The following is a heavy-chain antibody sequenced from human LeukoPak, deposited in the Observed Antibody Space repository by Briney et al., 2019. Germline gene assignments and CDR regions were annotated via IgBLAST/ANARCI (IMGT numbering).Heavy chain of an antibody. J-gene: IGHJ4*02. Sequence: PGGSLRLSCVASGVTLSNYAMSWVRQAPGKGLEWVSAISGSGGSTYYADSVKGRFTISRDNSKNTLYLQMNSLRAEDTAVYYCAKGIPYSSSWYGAPYYFDYWGQGTLVTVSS. CDR3: AKGIPYSSSWYGAPYYFDY. D-gene: IGHD6-13*01. V-gene: IGHV3-23*01. CDR2: ISGSGGST. CDR1: GVTLSNYA.